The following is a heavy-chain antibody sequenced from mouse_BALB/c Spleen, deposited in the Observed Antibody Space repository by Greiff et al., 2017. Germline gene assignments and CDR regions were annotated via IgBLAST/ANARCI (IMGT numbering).Heavy chain of an antibody. J-gene: IGHJ4*01. CDR2: INSNGGST. V-gene: IGHV5-6-3*01. CDR3: ARDRTTVVATEAMDY. Sequence: EVNLVESGGGLVQPGGSLKLSCAASGFTFSSYGMSWVRQTPDKRLELVATINSNGGSTYYPDSVKGRFTISRDNAKNTLYLQMSSLKSEDTAMYYCARDRTTVVATEAMDYWGQGTSVTVSS. D-gene: IGHD1-1*01. CDR1: GFTFSSYG.